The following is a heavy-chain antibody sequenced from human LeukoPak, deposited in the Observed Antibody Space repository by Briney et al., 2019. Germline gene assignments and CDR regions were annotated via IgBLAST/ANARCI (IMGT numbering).Heavy chain of an antibody. CDR1: GFTFSSYS. CDR3: ARDRRGVVVPAAIPHY. J-gene: IGHJ4*02. Sequence: PGGSLRLSCAASGFTFSSYSMNWVRQAPGKGLEWVSSISSSSSYIYYADSVKGRFTISRDNAKNSLYLQMNSLRAEDTAVYYCARDRRGVVVPAAIPHYWGQGTLVTVSS. D-gene: IGHD2-2*02. CDR2: ISSSSSYI. V-gene: IGHV3-21*01.